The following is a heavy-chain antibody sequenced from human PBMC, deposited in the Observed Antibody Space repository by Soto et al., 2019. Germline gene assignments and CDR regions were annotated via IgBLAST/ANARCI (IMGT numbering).Heavy chain of an antibody. V-gene: IGHV3-30*18. CDR2: ISYDGSNK. D-gene: IGHD6-19*01. CDR3: AKGSPVAGSDYYYGMDV. J-gene: IGHJ6*02. Sequence: QVQLVESGGGVVQPGRSLRLSCAASGFTFSSYGMHWVRQAPGKGLEWVAVISYDGSNKYYADSVKGRFTISRDNSKNTLYLQRNSLRAEDTAVYYCAKGSPVAGSDYYYGMDVWGQGTTVTVSS. CDR1: GFTFSSYG.